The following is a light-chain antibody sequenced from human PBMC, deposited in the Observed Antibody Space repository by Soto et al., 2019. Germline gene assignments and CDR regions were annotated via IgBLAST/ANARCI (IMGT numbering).Light chain of an antibody. Sequence: EIVLTQSPGTLSLSPGERATLSCRASQSVSSSYLAWYQQKPGQAPRLLIYGASSRATGIRDRFSGSGSGTDFTLTISRLEPEDFAVYYCQQYCSSPLTFGQGTKVEIK. CDR3: QQYCSSPLT. CDR1: QSVSSSY. V-gene: IGKV3-20*01. CDR2: GAS. J-gene: IGKJ1*01.